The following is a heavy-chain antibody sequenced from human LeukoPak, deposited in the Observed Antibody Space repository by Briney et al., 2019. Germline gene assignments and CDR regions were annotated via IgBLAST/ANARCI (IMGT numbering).Heavy chain of an antibody. D-gene: IGHD2-2*01. CDR2: MNPNSGNT. J-gene: IGHJ5*02. V-gene: IGHV1-8*03. CDR1: GYTFTSYD. Sequence: GASVKVSCKASGYTFTSYDINWVRQATGQGLEWMGWMNPNSGNTGYAQKFQGRGTITRNTSISTAYMEMSSLRSEDTAVYYCARGIHQGKWFDPWGQGTLVTVSS. CDR3: ARGIHQGKWFDP.